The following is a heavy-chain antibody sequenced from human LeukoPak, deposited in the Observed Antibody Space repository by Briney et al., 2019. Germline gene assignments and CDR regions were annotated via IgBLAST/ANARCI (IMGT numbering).Heavy chain of an antibody. CDR2: IYHSGST. Sequence: PSETLSLTCTASGGSISSYYWSWIRQPPGKGLEWIGYIYHSGSTNYNPSLKSRVTISVDTSKNQFSLKLSSVTAADTAVYYCARSTGSSVFDYWGQGTLVTVSS. D-gene: IGHD3-10*01. CDR3: ARSTGSSVFDY. J-gene: IGHJ4*02. V-gene: IGHV4-59*01. CDR1: GGSISSYY.